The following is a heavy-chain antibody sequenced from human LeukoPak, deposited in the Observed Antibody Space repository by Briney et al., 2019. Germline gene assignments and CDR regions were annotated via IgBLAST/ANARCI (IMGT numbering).Heavy chain of an antibody. CDR3: ATSYYYDSSGYNTI. CDR2: ISSSSSYI. J-gene: IGHJ3*02. D-gene: IGHD3-22*01. V-gene: IGHV3-21*01. CDR1: GFTFSSYS. Sequence: PGGSLRLSCAASGFTFSSYSMNWVRQAPRKGLEWVSSISSSSSYIYYADSVKGRFTISRDNAKNSLYLQMNRLRDEDTAVYYCATSYYYDSSGYNTIWGQGTMVTVSS.